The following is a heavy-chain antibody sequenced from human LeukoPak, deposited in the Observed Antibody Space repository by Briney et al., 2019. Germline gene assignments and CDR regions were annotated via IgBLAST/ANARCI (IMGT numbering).Heavy chain of an antibody. CDR3: ARGRGPMVRGVIITGYFDL. CDR2: INPNSGGT. Sequence: ASVKVSCKASGYTFTGYYMHWVRQAPGQGLEWMGWINPNSGGTNYAQKFQGWVTMTRDTSISTAYMELSRLRSDDTAVYYCARGRGPMVRGVIITGYFDLWGRGTLVTVSS. D-gene: IGHD3-10*01. CDR1: GYTFTGYY. V-gene: IGHV1-2*04. J-gene: IGHJ2*01.